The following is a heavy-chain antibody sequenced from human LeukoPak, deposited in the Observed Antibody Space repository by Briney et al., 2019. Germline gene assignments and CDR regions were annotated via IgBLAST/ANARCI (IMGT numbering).Heavy chain of an antibody. Sequence: GGSLRLSCPTSGFAASSSYMSWVRRAPGKGLEWVSILYSSGSTYYADSVKCRFTISRDISKNTLYLEMNSLRVEDTAVYYCASPGTYCKIGSCYWVDTPMVDSWGQGVLVTVSS. J-gene: IGHJ4*02. D-gene: IGHD2-15*01. CDR3: ASPGTYCKIGSCYWVDTPMVDS. CDR2: LYSSGST. V-gene: IGHV3-53*01. CDR1: GFAASSSY.